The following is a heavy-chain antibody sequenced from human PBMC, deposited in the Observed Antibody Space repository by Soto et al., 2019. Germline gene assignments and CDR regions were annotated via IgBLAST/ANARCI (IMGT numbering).Heavy chain of an antibody. CDR3: ARTGGDCTQGVCYDY. CDR1: GYTFTSYA. CDR2: INAGNGNT. D-gene: IGHD2-8*01. J-gene: IGHJ4*02. V-gene: IGHV1-3*01. Sequence: ASVKVSCKASGYTFTSYAMHWVRQAPGQRLEWMGWINAGNGNTKYSQKFQGRVTITRDTSTSTAYMELRSLRSDDTAVYYCARTGGDCTQGVCYDYWGQGTLVTVSS.